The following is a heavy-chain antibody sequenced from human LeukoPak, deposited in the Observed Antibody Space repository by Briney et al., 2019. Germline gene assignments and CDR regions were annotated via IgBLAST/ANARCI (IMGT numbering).Heavy chain of an antibody. CDR2: MNPNSGNT. CDR3: ARGRANYDFWSGYYATSYYFDY. J-gene: IGHJ4*02. CDR1: GYTLTSYD. D-gene: IGHD3-3*01. Sequence: ASVKVSCKASGYTLTSYDINWVRQATGQGLEWMGWMNPNSGNTGYAQKFQGRVTITRNTSISTAYMELSSLRSEDTAVYYCARGRANYDFWSGYYATSYYFDYWGQGTLVTVSS. V-gene: IGHV1-8*03.